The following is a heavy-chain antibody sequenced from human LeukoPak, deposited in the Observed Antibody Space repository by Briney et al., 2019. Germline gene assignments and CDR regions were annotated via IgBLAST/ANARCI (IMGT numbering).Heavy chain of an antibody. Sequence: PSETLSLTCTVSGGSISSTTYYWGWIRQPPGKGLEWIATIYYSGSSYYNPSLKSRVTISVDTSKNQFSLKLSSVTAADTAVYYCARSDSSAYYPLFDYWGQGTLVTVSS. V-gene: IGHV4-39*07. D-gene: IGHD3-22*01. CDR1: GGSISSTTYY. CDR3: ARSDSSAYYPLFDY. J-gene: IGHJ4*02. CDR2: IYYSGSS.